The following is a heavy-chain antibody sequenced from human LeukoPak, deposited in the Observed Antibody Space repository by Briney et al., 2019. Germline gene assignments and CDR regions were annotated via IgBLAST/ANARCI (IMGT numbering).Heavy chain of an antibody. CDR2: IYYSGST. V-gene: IGHV4-59*08. D-gene: IGHD6-13*01. J-gene: IGHJ4*02. Sequence: SGTLSLTCTVSGGSISSYYWSWIRQPPGKGLEWIGYIYYSGSTNYNPSLKSRVTMSVDTSKNQFSLKLSSVTAADTAVYYCATLESAAAGVDYWGQGTLVTVSS. CDR3: ATLESAAAGVDY. CDR1: GGSISSYY.